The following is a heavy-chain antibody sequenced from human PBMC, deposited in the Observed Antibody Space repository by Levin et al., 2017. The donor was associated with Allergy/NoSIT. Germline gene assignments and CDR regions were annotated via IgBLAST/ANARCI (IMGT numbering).Heavy chain of an antibody. Sequence: LSLTCAASGFPFRSSAMSWVRQAPGKGLEWVSAISGSGGSTYYADSVKGRFTISRDNSKNTLYLQMNSLRAEDTAVYYCAKARYGSDSDYWGQGTLVTVSS. J-gene: IGHJ4*02. CDR2: ISGSGGST. CDR1: GFPFRSSA. V-gene: IGHV3-23*01. CDR3: AKARYGSDSDY. D-gene: IGHD3-10*01.